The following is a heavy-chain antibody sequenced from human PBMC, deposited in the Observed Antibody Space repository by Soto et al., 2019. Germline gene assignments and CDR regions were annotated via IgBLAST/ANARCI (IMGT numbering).Heavy chain of an antibody. CDR3: ARGGKYYQQETYFFDY. Sequence: SETLSLTCTVSGGSISSSGYYWAWLRQPPGRGLEWIGSIYYNGDTYFYPSLKSRVTISVDTSKNQFSLKLTSVTAADTALYFCARGGKYYQQETYFFDYWGQGSLVTVSA. CDR2: IYYNGDT. V-gene: IGHV4-39*01. CDR1: GGSISSSGYY. D-gene: IGHD3-16*01. J-gene: IGHJ4*01.